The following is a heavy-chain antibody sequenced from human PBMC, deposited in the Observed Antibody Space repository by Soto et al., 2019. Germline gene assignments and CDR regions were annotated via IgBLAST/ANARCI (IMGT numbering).Heavy chain of an antibody. Sequence: SETLSLTCTVSGVSITGSYWSWIRQTPGKTLEWIGYIYHSGTTTYNPSLKSRVSISVDTSKNQFSLRLTSVIAADMAVYYCARDMPYGAGSLAGCDYWGQGIRVTVSS. CDR2: IYHSGTT. CDR3: ARDMPYGAGSLAGCDY. J-gene: IGHJ4*02. CDR1: GVSITGSY. V-gene: IGHV4-59*01. D-gene: IGHD1-26*01.